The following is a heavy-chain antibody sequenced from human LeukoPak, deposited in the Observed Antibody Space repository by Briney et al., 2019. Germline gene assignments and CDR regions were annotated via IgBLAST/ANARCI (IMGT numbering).Heavy chain of an antibody. D-gene: IGHD6-19*01. Sequence: ASVKVSCKASGYTFTGYYMHWVRQAPGQGLEWMGRINPNSGGTNYAQKLQGRVTMTRDTSISTAYMELSRLRSDDTAVYYCARASIAVADDDAFDIWGQGTMVTVSS. J-gene: IGHJ3*02. CDR2: INPNSGGT. V-gene: IGHV1-2*06. CDR3: ARASIAVADDDAFDI. CDR1: GYTFTGYY.